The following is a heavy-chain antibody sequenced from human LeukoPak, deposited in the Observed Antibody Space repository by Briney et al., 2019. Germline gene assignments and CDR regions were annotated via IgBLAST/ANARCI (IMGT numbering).Heavy chain of an antibody. CDR3: ARGDYTFDY. CDR1: GFTFSSYS. CDR2: ISSSSSTI. V-gene: IGHV3-48*01. J-gene: IGHJ4*02. Sequence: GGSLGLSCAASGFTFSSYSMNWVRQAPGKGLEWVSYISSSSSTIYYADSVKGRFTISRDNAKNSLYLQMNSLRAEDTAVYYCARGDYTFDYWGQGTLVTVSS. D-gene: IGHD4-11*01.